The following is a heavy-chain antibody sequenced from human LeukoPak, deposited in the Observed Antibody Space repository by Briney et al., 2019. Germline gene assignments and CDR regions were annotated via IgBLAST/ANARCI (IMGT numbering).Heavy chain of an antibody. J-gene: IGHJ4*02. D-gene: IGHD6-13*01. Sequence: GGSLRLSCAASGFTFSSYGMHWVRQAPGKGLEWVANIKQDGSEKNYVDSVKGRFTISRDNAKNSLYLQMNSLRAEDTAIYYCARDQGYSNRWGQGTLVTVSS. CDR2: IKQDGSEK. CDR1: GFTFSSYG. V-gene: IGHV3-7*01. CDR3: ARDQGYSNR.